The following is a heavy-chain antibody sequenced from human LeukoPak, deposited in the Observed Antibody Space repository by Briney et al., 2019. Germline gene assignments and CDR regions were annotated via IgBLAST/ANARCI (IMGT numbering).Heavy chain of an antibody. CDR1: GFTFSDYY. V-gene: IGHV3-11*01. CDR2: ISSSGSTK. CDR3: ARVYYYDSSGYDAFDI. D-gene: IGHD3-22*01. Sequence: GGSLRLSCAASGFTFSDYYMSWIRQAPGKGLEWVSYISSSGSTKYYADSVKGRFTISRDNAKNSYLQMNSLRAEDTAVYYCARVYYYDSSGYDAFDIWGQGTMVTVSS. J-gene: IGHJ3*02.